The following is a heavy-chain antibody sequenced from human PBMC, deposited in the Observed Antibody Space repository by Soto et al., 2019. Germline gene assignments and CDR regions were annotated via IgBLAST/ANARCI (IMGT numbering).Heavy chain of an antibody. V-gene: IGHV3-30*04. CDR1: GFIVIGFA. D-gene: IGHD2-15*01. J-gene: IGHJ5*02. CDR2: IIEDGRSK. CDR3: AKTGCNGGSCCSSFDP. Sequence: PGVSLKISCAASGFIVIGFAMRWVRQAPGKGLEWVAVIIEDGRSKYYADSVRGRFTISSDTSKNTIYLQLTYLSVEDSAVYYCAKTGCNGGSCCSSFDPWSQG.